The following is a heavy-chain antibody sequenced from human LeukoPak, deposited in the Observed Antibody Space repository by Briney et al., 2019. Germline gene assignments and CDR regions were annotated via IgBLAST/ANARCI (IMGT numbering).Heavy chain of an antibody. J-gene: IGHJ4*02. CDR3: ARDKGFGGSSFDY. Sequence: PGGSRRLSCVVSGFTFSNYWMSWVRQAPGKGLECVATIRQDGSDKYFLDSVRGRFTISRDNAENSLYLQMNSLRGEDTAVYYCARDKGFGGSSFDYWGQGTLVTVSS. CDR1: GFTFSNYW. CDR2: IRQDGSDK. D-gene: IGHD3-10*01. V-gene: IGHV3-7*01.